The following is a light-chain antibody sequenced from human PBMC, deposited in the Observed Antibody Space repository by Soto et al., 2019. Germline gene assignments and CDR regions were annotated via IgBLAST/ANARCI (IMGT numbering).Light chain of an antibody. Sequence: QSVLTQPPSSSGSPGQSVTISCTGTSSDVGGYNYVSWYQQHPGKAPKLMIYEVSKRPSGVPDRFSGSKSGNTASLTVSGLQAEDEGDYYCSSYTSSSTYVFGTGTKVTVL. CDR3: SSYTSSSTYV. V-gene: IGLV2-8*01. CDR2: EVS. CDR1: SSDVGGYNY. J-gene: IGLJ1*01.